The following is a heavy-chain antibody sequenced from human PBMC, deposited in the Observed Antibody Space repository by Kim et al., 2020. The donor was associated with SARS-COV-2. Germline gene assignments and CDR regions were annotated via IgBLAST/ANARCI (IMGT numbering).Heavy chain of an antibody. Sequence: SETLSLTCTVSGGSVSSGSYYWSWIRQPPGKGLEWIGYIYYSGSTNYNPSLKSRVTISVDTSKNQFSLKLSSVTAADTAVYYCARDPGITMVQGVTTYGMDVWGQGTTVTVSS. CDR1: GGSVSSGSYY. J-gene: IGHJ6*02. CDR2: IYYSGST. V-gene: IGHV4-61*01. CDR3: ARDPGITMVQGVTTYGMDV. D-gene: IGHD3-10*01.